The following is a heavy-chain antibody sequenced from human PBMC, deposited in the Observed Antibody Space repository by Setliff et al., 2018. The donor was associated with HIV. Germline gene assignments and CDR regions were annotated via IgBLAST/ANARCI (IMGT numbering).Heavy chain of an antibody. CDR3: ARDRTGVTSGEFDP. V-gene: IGHV1-18*01. D-gene: IGHD2-21*02. Sequence: ASVMVSCKASGYTFISHGISWVRQAPGQGLEWMGWISAYNGNTNYAQKLQGRVIMTTDTSTSTAYMELSSLRSDDTAVYYCARDRTGVTSGEFDPWGQGTLVTVSS. J-gene: IGHJ5*02. CDR2: ISAYNGNT. CDR1: GYTFISHG.